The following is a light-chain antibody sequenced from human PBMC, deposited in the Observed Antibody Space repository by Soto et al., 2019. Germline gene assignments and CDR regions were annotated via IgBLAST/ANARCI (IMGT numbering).Light chain of an antibody. CDR2: WAS. CDR1: QSVLYSSNNKNY. CDR3: QQYYSTPYT. J-gene: IGKJ2*01. V-gene: IGKV4-1*01. Sequence: DIVMTQSPDSLAVSLGERATINCKSSQSVLYSSNNKNYLAWYQQKPGQPPKLPIYWASTRESGVPDRFSGSAPGTDHTHTISSQQAEDTAVYYRQQYYSTPYTFGQGTKLEIK.